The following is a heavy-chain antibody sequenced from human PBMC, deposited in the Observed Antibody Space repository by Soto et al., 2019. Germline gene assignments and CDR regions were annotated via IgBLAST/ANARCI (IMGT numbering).Heavy chain of an antibody. J-gene: IGHJ6*02. D-gene: IGHD4-17*01. CDR1: GGTFSSYA. Sequence: EASLKVSCKASGGTFSSYAISWVRQAPGQGLEWMGGIIPIFGTANYAQKFQGRVTITADESTSTAYMELSSLRSEDTAVYYCARDAPIPDYGGNSGLGDYYYYGMDVWGQGTTVTVSS. V-gene: IGHV1-69*13. CDR2: IIPIFGTA. CDR3: ARDAPIPDYGGNSGLGDYYYYGMDV.